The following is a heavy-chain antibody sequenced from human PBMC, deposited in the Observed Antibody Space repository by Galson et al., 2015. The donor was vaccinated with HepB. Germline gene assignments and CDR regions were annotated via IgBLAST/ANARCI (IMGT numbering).Heavy chain of an antibody. V-gene: IGHV3-7*03. Sequence: SLRLSCAASGFTFSSYWMSWVRQAPGKGLEWVANIKQDGSEKYYVDSVKGRFTISRDNAKNSLYLQMNSLRAEDTAVYYCARDSPYRSYSSGWYAVYWGQGTLVTVSS. CDR3: ARDSPYRSYSSGWYAVY. CDR2: IKQDGSEK. D-gene: IGHD6-19*01. CDR1: GFTFSSYW. J-gene: IGHJ4*02.